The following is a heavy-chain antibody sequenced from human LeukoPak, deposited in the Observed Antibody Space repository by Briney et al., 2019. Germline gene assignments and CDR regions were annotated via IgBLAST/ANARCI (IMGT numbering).Heavy chain of an antibody. CDR1: GGSISSYY. J-gene: IGHJ5*02. CDR3: ARGRASYGSGSYFFDP. D-gene: IGHD3-10*01. Sequence: SETLSLTCTVSGGSISSYYWSWIRQPPGKGLEWIGYIYYSGSTNYNPSLKSRVTISVDTSKNQFSLKLSSVTAADTAVYYCARGRASYGSGSYFFDPWGQGTLVTVSS. V-gene: IGHV4-59*01. CDR2: IYYSGST.